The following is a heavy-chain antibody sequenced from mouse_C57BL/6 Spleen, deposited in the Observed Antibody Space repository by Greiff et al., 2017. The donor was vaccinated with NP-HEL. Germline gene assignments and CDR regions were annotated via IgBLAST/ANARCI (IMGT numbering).Heavy chain of an antibody. D-gene: IGHD1-1*01. J-gene: IGHJ2*01. Sequence: QVQLQQSGAELVRPGTSVKVSCKASGYAFTNYLIEWVKQRPGQGLEWIGVINPGSGGTNYNEKFKGKATLTEDKSSSTAYMQLSSLTSEDSAVYFCARSTVDLNFDYWGQGTTLTVSS. CDR3: ARSTVDLNFDY. CDR2: INPGSGGT. V-gene: IGHV1-54*01. CDR1: GYAFTNYL.